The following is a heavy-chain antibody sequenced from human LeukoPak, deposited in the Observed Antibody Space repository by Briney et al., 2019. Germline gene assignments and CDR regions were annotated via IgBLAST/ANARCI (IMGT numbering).Heavy chain of an antibody. V-gene: IGHV3-23*01. CDR3: ANLVTYYYYMDV. D-gene: IGHD3-9*01. Sequence: PGGSLRLSCAASGFTFSSYAMSWVRQAPGKGLEWVSAISGSGGSTYYADSVKGRFTISRDNSKNTLYLQMNSLRAEDTAVYYCANLVTYYYYMDVWGKGTTVTVSS. J-gene: IGHJ6*03. CDR2: ISGSGGST. CDR1: GFTFSSYA.